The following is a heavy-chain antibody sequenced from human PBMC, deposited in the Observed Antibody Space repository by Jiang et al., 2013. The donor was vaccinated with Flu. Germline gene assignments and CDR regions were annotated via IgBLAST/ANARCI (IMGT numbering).Heavy chain of an antibody. CDR2: INAGNGNT. D-gene: IGHD6-19*01. Sequence: GAEVKKPGASVKVSCKASGYTFTSYAMHWVRQAPGQRLEWMGWINAGNGNTKYSQKFQGRVTITRDTSASTAYMELSSLRSEDTAVYYCASDSGWSQTLYYFDYWGQGTLVTVSS. V-gene: IGHV1-3*01. J-gene: IGHJ4*02. CDR3: ASDSGWSQTLYYFDY. CDR1: GYTFTSYA.